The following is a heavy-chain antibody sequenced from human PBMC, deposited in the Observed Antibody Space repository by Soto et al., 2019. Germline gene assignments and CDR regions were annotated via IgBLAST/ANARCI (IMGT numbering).Heavy chain of an antibody. CDR3: ARDNLAFQGAFES. V-gene: IGHV3-21*01. J-gene: IGHJ4*02. CDR1: GFIFSDFQ. CDR2: ITGTSAFT. D-gene: IGHD3-16*01. Sequence: WGSRRLSCAASGFIFSDFQINWVRQAPGRGLEWLSSITGTSAFTHYADSIEGRFTISRDNPSNLLFLQMDNLRPEDTAVYYCARDNLAFQGAFESWGQGTLVTVSS.